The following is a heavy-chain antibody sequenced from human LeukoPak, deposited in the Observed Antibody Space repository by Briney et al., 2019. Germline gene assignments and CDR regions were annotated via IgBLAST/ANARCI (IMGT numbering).Heavy chain of an antibody. CDR3: VTDPVGYCSSDSCYSVDY. J-gene: IGHJ4*02. V-gene: IGHV1-24*01. CDR2: FDPEDGET. Sequence: AASVKVSCKVFGYTLTELSMHWVRQPPGKGLEWMGGFDPEDGETIYAQKFQGRVSMTEDTSADTAYMELSSLRSEDTAVYYCVTDPVGYCSSDSCYSVDYWGQGTLVTVSS. D-gene: IGHD2-15*01. CDR1: GYTLTELS.